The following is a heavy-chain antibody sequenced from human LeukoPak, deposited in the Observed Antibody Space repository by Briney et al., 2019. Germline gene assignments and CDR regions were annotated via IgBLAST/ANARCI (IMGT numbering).Heavy chain of an antibody. V-gene: IGHV4-4*09. J-gene: IGHJ4*02. CDR3: AKGFYDSRLNSNPFDF. Sequence: SETLSLTCTVSGTSIITSYWSWIRQFPGKGLEWIGFIDSSGHTDSNPSLSGRVTISTDTSKNQFFLRLTSVTAADTAVYYCAKGFYDSRLNSNPFDFWGRGTLVTVSS. CDR1: GTSIITSY. CDR2: IDSSGHT. D-gene: IGHD5/OR15-5a*01.